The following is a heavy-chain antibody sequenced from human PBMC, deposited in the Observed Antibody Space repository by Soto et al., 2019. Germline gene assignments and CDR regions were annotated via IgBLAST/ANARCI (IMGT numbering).Heavy chain of an antibody. CDR2: SRNNAHSYST. V-gene: IGHV3-72*01. CDR1: GFTFSDHY. Sequence: EVQLVESGGGLVQPGGSLRLSCVASGFTFSDHYMDWVRQAPGKGLEWVGRSRNNAHSYSTEYAASVRGRFTISRDDSKKSLFLQMNSLKTEDTAVYYCVRGFNSFDSWGQGTLVTVSS. J-gene: IGHJ4*02. CDR3: VRGFNSFDS.